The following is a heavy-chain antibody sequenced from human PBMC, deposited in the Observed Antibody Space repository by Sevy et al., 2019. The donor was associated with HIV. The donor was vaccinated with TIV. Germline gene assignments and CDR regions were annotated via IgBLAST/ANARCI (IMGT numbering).Heavy chain of an antibody. D-gene: IGHD2-2*01. Sequence: GGSLRLSCAASGFTFSSYTINWVRQAPGKGLEWVSSISSSSDYIYYADSVKGRFTISRDNAKNSLYLQMNSLRAEDTAVYYCARETANGESSFYFDYWGQGTLVTVSS. V-gene: IGHV3-21*01. CDR2: ISSSSDYI. CDR3: ARETANGESSFYFDY. CDR1: GFTFSSYT. J-gene: IGHJ4*02.